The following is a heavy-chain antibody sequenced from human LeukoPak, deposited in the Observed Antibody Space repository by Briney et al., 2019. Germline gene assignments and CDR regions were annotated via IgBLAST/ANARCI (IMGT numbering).Heavy chain of an antibody. D-gene: IGHD1-26*01. V-gene: IGHV4-4*07. CDR1: GGSMNRYF. Sequence: PSETLSLTCSVSGGSMNRYFWSWIRQRAGKRPEWIGRIHSSGSTTSNPSLKTRITMTLDTSRNQFSLQLNSLTAADTAVYFCARGVPYSGTYYFDCWGPGILVTVSS. CDR2: IHSSGST. CDR3: ARGVPYSGTYYFDC. J-gene: IGHJ4*02.